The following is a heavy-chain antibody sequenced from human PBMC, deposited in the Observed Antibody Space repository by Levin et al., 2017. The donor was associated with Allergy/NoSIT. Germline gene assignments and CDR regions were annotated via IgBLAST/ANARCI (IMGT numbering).Heavy chain of an antibody. J-gene: IGHJ4*02. Sequence: SETLSLTCTVSGGSIISYYWSWIRQSPGKGLEWIGYVYSDGTTNYNPSLKSRVTISVDTSKNQFSLRLNSVTSADTAVYYCAKTKYSTLFDFWGQGTLVTVSS. CDR3: AKTKYSTLFDF. V-gene: IGHV4-59*01. D-gene: IGHD5-18*01. CDR1: GGSIISYY. CDR2: VYSDGTT.